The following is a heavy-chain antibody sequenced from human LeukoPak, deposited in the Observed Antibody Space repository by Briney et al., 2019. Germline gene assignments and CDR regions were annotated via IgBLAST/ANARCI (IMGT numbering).Heavy chain of an antibody. CDR3: AKAEPIDD. CDR2: ISYDGSNN. J-gene: IGHJ4*02. Sequence: PEGSQRLSCAASGFTFGTYGMHWVRQAPGKGLEWMALISYDGSNNYYADSVKGRFTISRDNSKNTLYLQMNSPRPEDTAVYYCAKAEPIDDWGQGTLVTVSS. CDR1: GFTFGTYG. V-gene: IGHV3-30*18.